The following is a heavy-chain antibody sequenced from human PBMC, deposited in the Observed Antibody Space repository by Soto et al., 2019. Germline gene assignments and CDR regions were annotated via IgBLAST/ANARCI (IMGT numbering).Heavy chain of an antibody. D-gene: IGHD3-16*01. CDR1: GFTFGTYA. Sequence: EVQLLESGGGLVQPGGSLRLSCAASGFTFGTYAMKWLRQAPGRGLECVSFISGSGRTTYYADSGKGRFTVSRDNSKKTMYLKMNSLRAEDTALYYCAKFRGPSYSYYYMDVWGKGTTVTVSS. CDR3: AKFRGPSYSYYYMDV. V-gene: IGHV3-23*01. CDR2: ISGSGRTT. J-gene: IGHJ6*03.